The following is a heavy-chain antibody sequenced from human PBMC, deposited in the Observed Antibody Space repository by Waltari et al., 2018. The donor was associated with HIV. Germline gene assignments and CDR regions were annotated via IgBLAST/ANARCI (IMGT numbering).Heavy chain of an antibody. V-gene: IGHV4-59*01. J-gene: IGHJ6*02. Sequence: QVQVQESGPGLVKPSETLSLTCTVSVDSISSYYWSWIRNPPGKGLEWVGYVYYTGTTHYNPSLNGRVTISLDTSKKQFFLRLTSVTAAGTAVYYCARVGAASRNYFYYGVDVWGQGSTVTVSS. CDR1: VDSISSYY. CDR3: ARVGAASRNYFYYGVDV. D-gene: IGHD3-16*01. CDR2: VYYTGTT.